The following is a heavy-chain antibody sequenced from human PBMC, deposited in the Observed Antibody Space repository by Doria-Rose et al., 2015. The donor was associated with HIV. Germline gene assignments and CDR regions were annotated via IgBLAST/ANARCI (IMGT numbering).Heavy chain of an antibody. CDR1: GVSLSSPGMG. D-gene: IGHD6-13*01. Sequence: QVTLKESGPVLVKPTETPTLTCTVSGVSLSSPGMGVSWIRQPPGKALEWLANIFSDDERSYKTSLKSRLTISRGTSKSQVVLTMTDMDPVDTATYYCARIKSSRWYHKYYFDFWGQGTLVIGSA. V-gene: IGHV2-26*01. J-gene: IGHJ4*02. CDR3: ARIKSSRWYHKYYFDF. CDR2: IFSDDER.